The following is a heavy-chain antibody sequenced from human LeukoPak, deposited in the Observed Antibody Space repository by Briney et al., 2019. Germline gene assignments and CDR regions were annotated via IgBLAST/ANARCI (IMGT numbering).Heavy chain of an antibody. CDR2: IYTSGST. D-gene: IGHD4-11*01. J-gene: IGHJ4*02. CDR3: ARYYSNFEYYFDY. CDR1: GDSISSGSYY. V-gene: IGHV4-61*02. Sequence: SETLSLTCTVSGDSISSGSYYWSWIRQPAGKGLEWIGRIYTSGSTNYNPSLKSRVIMSLDTSKNQFSLKLGSVTATDTAIYYCARYYSNFEYYFDYWGQGILVTVSS.